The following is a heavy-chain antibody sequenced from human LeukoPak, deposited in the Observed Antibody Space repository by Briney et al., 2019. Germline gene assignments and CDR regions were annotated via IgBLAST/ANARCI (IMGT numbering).Heavy chain of an antibody. CDR1: GGSISSYY. CDR2: IYYSGST. J-gene: IGHJ4*02. D-gene: IGHD3-10*01. V-gene: IGHV4-59*01. Sequence: PSETLTLTCTVSGGSISSYYWSWIRQPPGKGLVWIGYIYYSGSTNYNPSLKSRVTISVDTSKNQFSLKLSSVTAADTAVYYCATHYYGSGSYPDYFDYWGQGTLVTVSS. CDR3: ATHYYGSGSYPDYFDY.